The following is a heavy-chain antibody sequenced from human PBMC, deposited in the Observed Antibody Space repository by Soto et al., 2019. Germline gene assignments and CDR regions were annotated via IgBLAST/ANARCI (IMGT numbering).Heavy chain of an antibody. D-gene: IGHD3-10*01. CDR1: GFTFSTHT. J-gene: IGHJ4*02. CDR3: ATGSGNGSGY. Sequence: EVQLVESGGSLVQPGGSLRLSCAASGFTFSTHTMNWVRQAPGKGLEWLSYIRSVSRTIYYADSVMGRFTISRDNAQNSLYLQMHSLRDEDTAVYYCATGSGNGSGYWGQGTLVTVSS. V-gene: IGHV3-48*02. CDR2: IRSVSRTI.